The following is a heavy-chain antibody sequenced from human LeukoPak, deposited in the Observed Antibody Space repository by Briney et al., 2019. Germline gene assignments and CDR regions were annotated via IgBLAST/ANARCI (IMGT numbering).Heavy chain of an antibody. CDR2: IKQGGSEK. V-gene: IGHV3-7*01. J-gene: IGHJ4*02. Sequence: GGSLRLSCAASGFVFANYWMSWVRQAPRKGLEWVADIKQGGSEKLYVDSVKGRFTISRDDAKNSLSLQMDSLRAEDTALYYCAPHWMGRVSDYWGQGTLVTVSS. D-gene: IGHD3-10*01. CDR3: APHWMGRVSDY. CDR1: GFVFANYW.